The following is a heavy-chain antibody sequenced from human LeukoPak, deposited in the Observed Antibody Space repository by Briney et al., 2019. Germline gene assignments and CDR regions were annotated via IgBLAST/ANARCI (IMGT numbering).Heavy chain of an antibody. D-gene: IGHD5-12*01. CDR2: IYYSGST. CDR1: GGSISSYY. V-gene: IGHV4-59*01. J-gene: IGHJ4*02. Sequence: SETLSLTCTVSGGSISSYYWSWIGQPPGKGLEWVGYIYYSGSTNYNPSLKSRVSISVDTSKNQFSLRLNSVTAADTAVYYCARDRSAYDPYFDYWGQGTLVTVSS. CDR3: ARDRSAYDPYFDY.